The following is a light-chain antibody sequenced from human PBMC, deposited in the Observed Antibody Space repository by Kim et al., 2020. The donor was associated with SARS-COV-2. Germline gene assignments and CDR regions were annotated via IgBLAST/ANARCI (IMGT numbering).Light chain of an antibody. J-gene: IGKJ4*01. CDR2: GAS. Sequence: EIVMTQSPATLSLSPGERATLSCRASQSVSSSYLSWYQQKPGQAPRLLIYGASTRATGIPARFSGSGSGTDFTLTISSLQPEDFAVYYCQQDYNLPLTFGGGTQGGYQ. CDR1: QSVSSSY. CDR3: QQDYNLPLT. V-gene: IGKV3D-7*01.